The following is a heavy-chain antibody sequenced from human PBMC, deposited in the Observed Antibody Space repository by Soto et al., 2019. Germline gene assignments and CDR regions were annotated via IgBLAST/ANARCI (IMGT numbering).Heavy chain of an antibody. V-gene: IGHV4-39*01. D-gene: IGHD3-9*01. CDR2: VYYSGST. CDR1: GGSVSSRSYY. CDR3: GRLEGLATISYYFDY. J-gene: IGHJ4*02. Sequence: PSETLSLTFTVSGGSVSSRSYYWGWVRQPPGKGLEWIGSVYYSGSTYYNPSLESRVTISVDKSKNQFSLKLMSLSAADTAVYYCGRLEGLATISYYFDYWGQGALVTVSS.